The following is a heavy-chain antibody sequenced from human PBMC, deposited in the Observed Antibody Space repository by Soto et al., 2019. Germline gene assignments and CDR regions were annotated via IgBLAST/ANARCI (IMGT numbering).Heavy chain of an antibody. CDR3: ARRYGSSFDY. CDR2: IYYSGGT. Sequence: QVQLQESGPGLVKPSETLSLTCTDSGCSISSYYWSWIRQPPGKGLEWIGYIYYSGGTNYNPSLESRVTISVDTSMNQCSLKLISVTAADTAVYYCARRYGSSFDYWGQGPLVTVSS. D-gene: IGHD3-10*01. CDR1: GCSISSYY. V-gene: IGHV4-59*08. J-gene: IGHJ4*02.